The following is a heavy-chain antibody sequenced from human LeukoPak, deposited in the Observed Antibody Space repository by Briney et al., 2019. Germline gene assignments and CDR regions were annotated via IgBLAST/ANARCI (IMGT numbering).Heavy chain of an antibody. CDR2: ISGSGGST. Sequence: GGSLRLSCAASGFTFSSYAMSWVRQAPGKGLEWVSAISGSGGSTYYADSVKGRFTISRDNSKNTLYLQMNSLRAEDTAVYYCAKDQYSSSWYLGYFDYWGQGTLVTVSS. J-gene: IGHJ4*02. D-gene: IGHD6-13*01. V-gene: IGHV3-23*01. CDR3: AKDQYSSSWYLGYFDY. CDR1: GFTFSSYA.